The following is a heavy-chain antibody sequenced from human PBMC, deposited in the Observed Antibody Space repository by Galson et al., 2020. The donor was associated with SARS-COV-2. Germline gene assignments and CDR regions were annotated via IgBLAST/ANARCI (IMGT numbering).Heavy chain of an antibody. Sequence: GGSLRLSCVVSGFTFKDYWMNWIRQAPGKGLEWVANIRGDGSETNYVDSVQGRFSISRDNTVDTRYLEMNSLRVEDTAVYYCTGEGWQGGYWGQGTRVTVSS. J-gene: IGHJ4*02. CDR1: GFTFKDYW. V-gene: IGHV3-7*01. CDR3: TGEGWQGGY. CDR2: IRGDGSET. D-gene: IGHD2-15*01.